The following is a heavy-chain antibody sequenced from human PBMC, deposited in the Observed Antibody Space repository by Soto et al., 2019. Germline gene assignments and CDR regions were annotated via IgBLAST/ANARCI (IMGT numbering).Heavy chain of an antibody. CDR2: IDPSDSYT. J-gene: IGHJ6*02. D-gene: IGHD2-2*02. Sequence: GESLKISCKGSGYSFTSYWISWVRQMPGKGLEWMGRIDPSDSYTNYSPSFQGHVTISADKSISTAYLQWSSLKASDTAMYYCARLDCSSTSCHNYYYYGMDVWGQGTTVTVSS. CDR3: ARLDCSSTSCHNYYYYGMDV. V-gene: IGHV5-10-1*01. CDR1: GYSFTSYW.